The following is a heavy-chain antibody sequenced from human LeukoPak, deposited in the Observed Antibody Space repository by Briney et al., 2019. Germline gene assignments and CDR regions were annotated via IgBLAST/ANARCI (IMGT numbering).Heavy chain of an antibody. CDR1: GFTFDDYA. J-gene: IGHJ4*02. V-gene: IGHV3-23*01. CDR3: AKDLTVTTPYYFDY. D-gene: IGHD4-17*01. Sequence: GRSLRLSCAASGFTFDDYAMNWVRQAPGKGLEWVSAISGSGGSTYYADSVKGRFTISRDNSKNTLYLQMNSLRAEDTAVYYCAKDLTVTTPYYFDYWGQGTLVTVSS. CDR2: ISGSGGST.